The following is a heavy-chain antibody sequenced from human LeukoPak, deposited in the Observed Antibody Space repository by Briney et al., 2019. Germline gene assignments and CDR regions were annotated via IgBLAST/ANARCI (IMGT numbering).Heavy chain of an antibody. CDR2: VDYSGDT. CDR3: ARGRPYYYDSTGFYPLFDS. V-gene: IGHV4-59*01. Sequence: PSETLSLTCTGSGRSIRSYYWSWNRQPPGKGLEWVGHVDYSGDTNYNPSLKSRVTISVDTSKNQFSLNLSSLTAADTAVYWCARGRPYYYDSTGFYPLFDSWGQGTLVTVSS. CDR1: GRSIRSYY. J-gene: IGHJ4*02. D-gene: IGHD3-22*01.